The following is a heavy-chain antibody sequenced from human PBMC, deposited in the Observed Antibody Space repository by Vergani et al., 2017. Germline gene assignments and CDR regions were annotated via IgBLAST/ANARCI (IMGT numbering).Heavy chain of an antibody. Sequence: QVQLQESGPGLVKPSETLSLTCTVSGYSISSGYYWGWIRQPTGKGLEWIGSIYYSGSTNYNPSLKSRVTISVDTSKNQFSLKLSSVTAADTAVYYCARTTIFGVLRWFDPWGQGTLVTVSS. V-gene: IGHV4-38-2*02. CDR2: IYYSGST. D-gene: IGHD3-3*01. J-gene: IGHJ5*02. CDR3: ARTTIFGVLRWFDP. CDR1: GYSISSGYY.